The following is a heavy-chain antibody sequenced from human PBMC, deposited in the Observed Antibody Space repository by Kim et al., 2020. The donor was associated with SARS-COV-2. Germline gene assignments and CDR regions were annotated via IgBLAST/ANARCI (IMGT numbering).Heavy chain of an antibody. D-gene: IGHD5-18*01. Sequence: SETLSLTCAVSGGSISSGGYSWSWIRQPPGKGLEWIGYIYHSGSTYYNPSLKSRVTISVDRSKNQFSLKLSPVTAADTAVYYCARGEVDTDPNARDYWGQGTLVTVSS. CDR3: ARGEVDTDPNARDY. J-gene: IGHJ4*02. V-gene: IGHV4-30-2*01. CDR1: GGSISSGGYS. CDR2: IYHSGST.